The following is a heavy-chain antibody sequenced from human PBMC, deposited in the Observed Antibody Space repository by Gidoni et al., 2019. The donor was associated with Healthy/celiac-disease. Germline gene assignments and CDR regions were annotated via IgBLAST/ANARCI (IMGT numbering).Heavy chain of an antibody. CDR2: ISSSGSTI. CDR3: ARDFTRLRVKYSSGWYDAFDY. V-gene: IGHV3-11*01. J-gene: IGHJ4*02. D-gene: IGHD6-19*01. Sequence: QVQLVESGGGLVKPGGSLRLSCAASGFTFSDYYMSWLRQAPGKGLEGVSYISSSGSTIYYADAVKGRFTISRDNAKNSLYLQMNSLRAEDTAVYYCARDFTRLRVKYSSGWYDAFDYWGQGTLVTVSS. CDR1: GFTFSDYY.